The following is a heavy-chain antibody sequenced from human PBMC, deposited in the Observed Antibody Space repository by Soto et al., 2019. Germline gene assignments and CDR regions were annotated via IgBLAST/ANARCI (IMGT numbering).Heavy chain of an antibody. CDR2: ISGSGSNK. Sequence: GGSLRLSCAASGFTFSSYAMSWVRQAPGKGLEWVSAISGSGSNKYYADSVKGRFTISRDNSKNTLYLQMNSLRAEDTAVYYCAKDYTIFGVVIPTQHWGQGTLVTVSS. D-gene: IGHD3-3*01. CDR1: GFTFSSYA. J-gene: IGHJ1*01. V-gene: IGHV3-23*01. CDR3: AKDYTIFGVVIPTQH.